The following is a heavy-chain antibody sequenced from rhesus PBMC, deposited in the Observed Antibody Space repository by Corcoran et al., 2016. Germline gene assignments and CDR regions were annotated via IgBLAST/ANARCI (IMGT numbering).Heavy chain of an antibody. Sequence: QVQLQESGPGLLKPSETLSLTCAVSGGSISGGYGWGWIRQPPGKGLEWIGSIYSISGNTYYNPSLQSRVTISTGTSKNQFSLKLSSVTAADTAVYYCARVCSSGWSGGYFDYWGQGVLVTVSS. V-gene: IGHV4S7*01. CDR3: ARVCSSGWSGGYFDY. J-gene: IGHJ4*01. CDR2: IYSISGNT. CDR1: GGSISGGYG. D-gene: IGHD6S26*01.